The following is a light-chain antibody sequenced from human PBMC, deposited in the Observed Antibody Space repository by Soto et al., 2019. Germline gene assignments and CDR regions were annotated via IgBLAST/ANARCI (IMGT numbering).Light chain of an antibody. Sequence: MTQSPSTLSASVGDRVTITCRASQSISSWLAWYQQKPGQAPRLLIYGASTRATGISARFSGSGSGTEFTLTISSLQSEDFAVYYCQQYNNWPPITFGQGTRLEIK. CDR2: GAS. CDR3: QQYNNWPPIT. V-gene: IGKV3-15*01. CDR1: QSISSW. J-gene: IGKJ5*01.